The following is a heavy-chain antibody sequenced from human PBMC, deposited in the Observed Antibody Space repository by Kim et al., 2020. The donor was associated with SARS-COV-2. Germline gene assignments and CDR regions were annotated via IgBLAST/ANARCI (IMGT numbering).Heavy chain of an antibody. V-gene: IGHV3-23*01. Sequence: VKGRFTNSRDKSKNTLYLQMNSLRAEDTAVYYCAKDLGSSWTHYYYGMDVWGQGTTVTVSS. CDR3: AKDLGSSWTHYYYGMDV. D-gene: IGHD6-13*01. J-gene: IGHJ6*02.